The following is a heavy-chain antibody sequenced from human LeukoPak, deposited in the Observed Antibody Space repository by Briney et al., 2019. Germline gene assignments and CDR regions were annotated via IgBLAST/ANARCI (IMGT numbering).Heavy chain of an antibody. CDR2: IYPGDSDT. CDR1: GYTFTTYW. J-gene: IGHJ4*02. CDR3: AKGHADSPMARGGSAFDY. V-gene: IGHV5-51*01. D-gene: IGHD3-16*01. Sequence: GESLKISCKGSGYTFTTYWIGWVRQMPGKGLAWMGFIYPGDSDTRYSPSFQGHVTISADKSTTTAYLQWSSLKASDTAIYYCAKGHADSPMARGGSAFDYWGQGTLVTVSS.